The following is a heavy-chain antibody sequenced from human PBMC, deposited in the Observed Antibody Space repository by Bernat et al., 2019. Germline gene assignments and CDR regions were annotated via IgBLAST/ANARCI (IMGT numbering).Heavy chain of an antibody. D-gene: IGHD1-26*01. CDR1: GGSFSGYY. Sequence: QVQLQQWGAGLLKPSETLSLTCAVYGGSFSGYYWSWIRQPPGKGLEWIGEINHSGSTNYNPSLKSRVTISVDTSKNQFSLKLSSVTAADTAVYYCARLSGSDPHAVDYWGQGTLVTASS. CDR3: ARLSGSDPHAVDY. V-gene: IGHV4-34*01. J-gene: IGHJ4*02. CDR2: INHSGST.